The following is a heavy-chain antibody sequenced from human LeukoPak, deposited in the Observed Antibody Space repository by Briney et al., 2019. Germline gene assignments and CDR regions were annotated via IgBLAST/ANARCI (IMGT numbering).Heavy chain of an antibody. J-gene: IGHJ4*02. Sequence: PGRSLRLSCAASGFTFDDYAMHWVRQAPGKGLEWVSGISWNSGSMGYADSVKGRFTISRDNAKNSLYLQMNSLRAEDTALYYCAKDHDPYGDSPYFDYWGQGTLVTVSS. CDR1: GFTFDDYA. V-gene: IGHV3-9*01. CDR3: AKDHDPYGDSPYFDY. D-gene: IGHD4-17*01. CDR2: ISWNSGSM.